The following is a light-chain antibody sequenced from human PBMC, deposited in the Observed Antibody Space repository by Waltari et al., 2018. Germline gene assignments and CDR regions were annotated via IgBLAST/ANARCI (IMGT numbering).Light chain of an antibody. CDR2: EDN. J-gene: IGLJ3*02. CDR3: QSFGSAYHKV. CDR1: TGSIAGNY. Sequence: NFVLTQPHSVSESPGKTVTISCTRSTGSIAGNYVQWFQQRPGRAPSTAIYEDNQRPSGVPDRFSGAIDSSSNSAFLTISGLKTEDAADYYCQSFGSAYHKVFGGGTKLTFL. V-gene: IGLV6-57*03.